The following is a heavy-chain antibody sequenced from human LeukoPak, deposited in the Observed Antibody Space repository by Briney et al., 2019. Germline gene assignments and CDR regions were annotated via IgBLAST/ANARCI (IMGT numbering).Heavy chain of an antibody. CDR1: GGSISSSSYY. CDR2: IYYSGST. D-gene: IGHD3-22*01. CDR3: IHDSSGYYYYFDY. J-gene: IGHJ4*02. Sequence: NPSETLSLTCTVSGGSISSSSYYWGWIRQPPGKGLEWIGSIYYSGSTYYNPSLKSRVTISVDTSKNQFSLKLSSVTAADTAVYYCIHDSSGYYYYFDYWGQGTLVTVSS. V-gene: IGHV4-39*01.